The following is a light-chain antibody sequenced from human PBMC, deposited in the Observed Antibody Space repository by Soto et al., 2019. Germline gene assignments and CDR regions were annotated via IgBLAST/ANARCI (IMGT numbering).Light chain of an antibody. CDR1: QTISNY. CDR2: ATS. CDR3: QQLDSMPIT. V-gene: IGKV1-39*01. Sequence: DIQMTQSPPSLSGSLCDRVTIGGRASQTISNYLNWYQQKPGRAPELLVYATSSLQSGVPSRFSGSGSGTDFVLTISSLQPEDSATYYCQQLDSMPITFGQGTRLEIK. J-gene: IGKJ5*01.